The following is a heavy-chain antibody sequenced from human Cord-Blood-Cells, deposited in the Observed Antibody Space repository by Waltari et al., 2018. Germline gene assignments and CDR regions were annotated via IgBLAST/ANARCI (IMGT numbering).Heavy chain of an antibody. CDR2: INHSGST. J-gene: IGHJ5*02. Sequence: QVQLQQWGAGLLKPSETLSLTCAVYGGSFSGYYWIWIRQPPGKGLEWIGEINHSGSTNYNPSHKSRVTISVHTTKNQCSLKLSSVTDADTAVYYCARVDCSSTCCYKNWFDPWGQGTLVTVSS. V-gene: IGHV4-34*01. D-gene: IGHD2-2*02. CDR1: GGSFSGYY. CDR3: ARVDCSSTCCYKNWFDP.